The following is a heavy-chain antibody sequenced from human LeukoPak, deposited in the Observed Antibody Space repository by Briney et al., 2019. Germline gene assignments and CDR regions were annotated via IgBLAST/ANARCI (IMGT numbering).Heavy chain of an antibody. Sequence: GGSLRLSCAASGFTFSSYAMSWVRQAPGKVLEWVSAISGSGGSTYYADSVKGRFTISRDNSKNTLYLQMNSLRAEDTAVYNCAKDWCSSTSCYLLDYWGQGTLVTVSS. CDR3: AKDWCSSTSCYLLDY. J-gene: IGHJ4*02. CDR1: GFTFSSYA. V-gene: IGHV3-23*01. D-gene: IGHD2-2*01. CDR2: ISGSGGST.